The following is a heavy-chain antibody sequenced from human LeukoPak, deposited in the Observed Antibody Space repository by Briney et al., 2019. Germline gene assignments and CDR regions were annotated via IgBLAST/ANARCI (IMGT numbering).Heavy chain of an antibody. J-gene: IGHJ6*03. V-gene: IGHV4-34*01. D-gene: IGHD6-13*01. CDR3: ARVGGSSWYYYYYYMDV. CDR2: INHSGST. CDR1: GGSFSGYY. Sequence: SETLSLTCAVYGGSFSGYYWSWIRQPPGKGLEWIGEINHSGSTNYNPPLKSRVTISVDTSKNQFSLKLSSVTAADTAVYYCARVGGSSWYYYYYYMDVWGKGTTVTVSS.